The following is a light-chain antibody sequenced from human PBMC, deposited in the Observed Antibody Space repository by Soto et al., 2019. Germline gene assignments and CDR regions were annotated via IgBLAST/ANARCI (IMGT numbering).Light chain of an antibody. Sequence: QSALTQPASVSGSPGQSVTISCTGTISNVGDYNYVSWYQQHPDKAPKLMIYDVSNRPSGVSNRFSGSKSGNTASLTISGLQAEDEADYYCSSYTSSSTLVLFGGGTKLTVL. CDR3: SSYTSSSTLVL. CDR1: ISNVGDYNY. V-gene: IGLV2-14*01. CDR2: DVS. J-gene: IGLJ2*01.